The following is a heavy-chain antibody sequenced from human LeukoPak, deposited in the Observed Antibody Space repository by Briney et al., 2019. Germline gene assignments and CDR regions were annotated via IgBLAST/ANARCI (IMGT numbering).Heavy chain of an antibody. CDR3: ARVLYCSSTSCPYFDY. CDR2: INPNSGGT. CDR1: GYTFTGYY. V-gene: IGHV1-2*02. D-gene: IGHD2-2*01. J-gene: IGHJ4*02. Sequence: ASVKVSCKASGYTFTGYYMHWVRQAPGQGLEWMGWINPNSGGTNYAQKFQGRVTMTRDTSISIAYMELSRLRSDDTAVYYCARVLYCSSTSCPYFDYWGQGTLVTVSS.